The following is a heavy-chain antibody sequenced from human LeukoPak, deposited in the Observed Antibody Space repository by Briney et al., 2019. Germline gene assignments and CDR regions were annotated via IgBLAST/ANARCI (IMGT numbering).Heavy chain of an antibody. CDR3: ASNDFWSGYFNSDYYYYYMDV. CDR1: GFTLKNYW. D-gene: IGHD3-3*01. Sequence: PGGSLRLSCGASGFTLKNYWMSWVRQAPGKGLEWVANINQDGSEKYYVDSVKGRLTISRDNAKKSLYLQMNSLRAEDTAVYYCASNDFWSGYFNSDYYYYYMDVWGKGTTVTVSS. J-gene: IGHJ6*03. CDR2: INQDGSEK. V-gene: IGHV3-7*01.